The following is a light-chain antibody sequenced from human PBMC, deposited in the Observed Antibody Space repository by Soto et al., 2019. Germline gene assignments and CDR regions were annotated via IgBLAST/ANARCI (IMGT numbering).Light chain of an antibody. Sequence: LTQPPSASGSPGQSVTISCTGTSSDVGGYNYVSWYQQHPGKAPKLMIYGVSKRPSGVPDRFSGSKSGNTASLTVSGLQAEDEADYYCSPYAGSNNYVFGTGTKVTVL. CDR1: SSDVGGYNY. CDR2: GVS. V-gene: IGLV2-8*01. CDR3: SPYAGSNNYV. J-gene: IGLJ1*01.